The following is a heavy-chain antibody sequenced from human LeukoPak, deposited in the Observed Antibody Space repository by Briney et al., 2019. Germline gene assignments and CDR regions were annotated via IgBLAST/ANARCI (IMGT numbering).Heavy chain of an antibody. CDR1: GFTFSSYA. Sequence: GGPLRLSCSASGFTFSSYAMHWVRQAPGKGLESVSSFSSNGGSTYYADSVKGRFTISRDNSKNTLYLQMSSLRPEDTAVYYCATFEGTFRGYWGQGTLVTVSS. D-gene: IGHD3-16*02. V-gene: IGHV3-64D*06. J-gene: IGHJ4*02. CDR2: FSSNGGST. CDR3: ATFEGTFRGY.